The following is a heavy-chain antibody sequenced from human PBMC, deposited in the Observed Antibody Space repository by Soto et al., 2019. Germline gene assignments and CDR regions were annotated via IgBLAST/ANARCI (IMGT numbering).Heavy chain of an antibody. CDR1: GGSISSYY. Sequence: SETLSLTCTVPGGSISSYYWSWIRQPPGKGLEWIGYIYYSGSTNYNPSLKSRVTISVDTSKNQFSLKLSSVTAADTAVYYCATVNYYDSSGYLDYWGQGTLVTVSS. J-gene: IGHJ4*02. CDR2: IYYSGST. V-gene: IGHV4-59*08. CDR3: ATVNYYDSSGYLDY. D-gene: IGHD3-22*01.